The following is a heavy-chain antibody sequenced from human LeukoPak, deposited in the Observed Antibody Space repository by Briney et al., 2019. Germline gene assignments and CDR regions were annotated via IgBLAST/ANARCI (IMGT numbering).Heavy chain of an antibody. J-gene: IGHJ4*02. Sequence: GESLKISCKGSGYSFTSYWIGWVRQMPGKGLEWTGIIYPGDSDTRYSPSFQGQVTISADKSISTAYLQWSSLKASDTAMYYCARCGRYYDFWSGYPHFDYWGQGTLVTVSS. V-gene: IGHV5-51*01. CDR1: GYSFTSYW. D-gene: IGHD3-3*01. CDR3: ARCGRYYDFWSGYPHFDY. CDR2: IYPGDSDT.